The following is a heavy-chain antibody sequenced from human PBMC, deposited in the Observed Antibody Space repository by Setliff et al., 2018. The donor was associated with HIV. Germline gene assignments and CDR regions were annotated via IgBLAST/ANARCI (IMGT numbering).Heavy chain of an antibody. V-gene: IGHV3-66*02. CDR3: AASADGDCATTSCTNWFDP. Sequence: GGSLRLSCAASGVTVSSNYMSWVRQAPGKGLEWVSTIYSDGNTYHADSVKGRFTLSRDDSKNTLYPQMNSLRPEDAAVYYCAASADGDCATTSCTNWFDPWGQGTLVTVSS. D-gene: IGHD2-21*01. J-gene: IGHJ5*02. CDR2: IYSDGNT. CDR1: GVTVSSNY.